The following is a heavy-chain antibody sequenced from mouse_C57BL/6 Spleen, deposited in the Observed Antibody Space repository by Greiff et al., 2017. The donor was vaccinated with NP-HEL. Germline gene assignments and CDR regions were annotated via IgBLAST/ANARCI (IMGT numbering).Heavy chain of an antibody. D-gene: IGHD2-4*01. Sequence: QVQLKQPGAELVRPGSSVKLSCKASGYTFTSYWMHWVKQRPIQGLEWIGNIDPSDSETHYNQKFKDKATLTVDKSSSTAYMQLSSLTSEDSAVYYCARRMITTAHYYAMDYWGQGTSVTVSS. CDR1: GYTFTSYW. CDR2: IDPSDSET. CDR3: ARRMITTAHYYAMDY. J-gene: IGHJ4*01. V-gene: IGHV1-52*01.